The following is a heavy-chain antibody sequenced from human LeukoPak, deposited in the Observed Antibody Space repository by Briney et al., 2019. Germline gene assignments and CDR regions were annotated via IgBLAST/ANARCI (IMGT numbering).Heavy chain of an antibody. CDR1: GYTFTSYD. V-gene: IGHV1-8*01. D-gene: IGHD6-6*01. CDR2: INPNSGNT. Sequence: ASVKVSCKASGYTFTSYDINWVRQATGQGLEWMGWINPNSGNTGYAQKFQGRVTMTRNTSISTAYMELSSLRSEDTAVYYCARGVGSSRPYYYYYYMDVWGKGTTVTVSS. J-gene: IGHJ6*03. CDR3: ARGVGSSRPYYYYYYMDV.